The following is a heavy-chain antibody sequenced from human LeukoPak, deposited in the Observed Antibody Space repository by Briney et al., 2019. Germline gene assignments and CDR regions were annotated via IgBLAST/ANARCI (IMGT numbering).Heavy chain of an antibody. D-gene: IGHD1-14*01. V-gene: IGHV4-59*12. CDR3: ARVRGLIYGPGKYYFDY. CDR2: IYYSGST. J-gene: IGHJ4*02. CDR1: GGSISNYF. Sequence: SETLSLTCIVSGGSISNYFWSWIRQPPGKGLEYIGYIYYSGSTNYNPSLRSRVTISVDTSKNQFSLKLSSVTAADTAVYYCARVRGLIYGPGKYYFDYWGQGTLVTVSS.